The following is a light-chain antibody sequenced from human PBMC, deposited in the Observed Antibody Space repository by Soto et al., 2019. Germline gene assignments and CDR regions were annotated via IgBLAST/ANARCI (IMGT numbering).Light chain of an antibody. Sequence: EIVMTQSPATLSVSPGERATLSCRASQSVRSNLAWFQQKPGQAPRLLIYGASTRATGIPARFSGSGSGTEFTLSISSLQSEDFAIYYCQQYNNWPPELTFGGGTKVDIK. V-gene: IGKV3-15*01. J-gene: IGKJ4*01. CDR1: QSVRSN. CDR2: GAS. CDR3: QQYNNWPPELT.